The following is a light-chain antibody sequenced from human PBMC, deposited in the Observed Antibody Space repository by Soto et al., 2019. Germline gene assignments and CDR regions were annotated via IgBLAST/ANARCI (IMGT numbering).Light chain of an antibody. CDR3: QQYNNWPPWT. CDR2: GAS. J-gene: IGKJ1*01. V-gene: IGKV3D-15*01. Sequence: EIVLTQSPGTLSLSPGERATLSFXXSQSVSNNYLAWYQQKPGQAPRLIXYGASNRATGIPARFSGSGSGTEFTLTISSLQSEDFAVYYCQQYNNWPPWTFGQGTKVDIK. CDR1: QSVSNN.